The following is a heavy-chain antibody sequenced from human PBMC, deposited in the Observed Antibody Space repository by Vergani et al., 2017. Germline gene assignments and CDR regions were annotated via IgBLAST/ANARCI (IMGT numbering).Heavy chain of an antibody. D-gene: IGHD1-1*01. CDR3: ARDFLTRVTTLDYYYMGV. J-gene: IGHJ6*03. Sequence: EVQLVESGGGLVQPGGSLRLSCAASGFTVSSNYMNWVRQAPGKGLEWVSVIYSGGNTYYADSVKGRFTISRDNSKNTLYLEMNALRAEDTAVYYCARDFLTRVTTLDYYYMGVWGKGTTVTVSS. CDR1: GFTVSSNY. V-gene: IGHV3-66*02. CDR2: IYSGGNT.